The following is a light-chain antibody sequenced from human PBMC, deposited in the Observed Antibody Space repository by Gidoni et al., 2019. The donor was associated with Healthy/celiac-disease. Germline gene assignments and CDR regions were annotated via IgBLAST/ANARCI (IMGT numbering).Light chain of an antibody. CDR2: GAS. Sequence: IVLTQSPGTLSLSPGERATLSCRASQSVSSSYLAWYQQKPGQAPRLLSYGASSRATGIPDRFSGSGSGTDFTLTISRLEPEDFAVYYCQQYGSSITFGPGTKVDIK. CDR1: QSVSSSY. CDR3: QQYGSSIT. J-gene: IGKJ3*01. V-gene: IGKV3-20*01.